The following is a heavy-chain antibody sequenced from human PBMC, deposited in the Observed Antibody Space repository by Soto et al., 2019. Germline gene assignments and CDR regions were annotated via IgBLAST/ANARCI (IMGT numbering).Heavy chain of an antibody. V-gene: IGHV4-59*01. CDR3: ARVEADAYWSGYDDY. J-gene: IGHJ4*02. CDR1: GGSISNYH. CDR2: ISYTGST. Sequence: QEQLQESGPRLVKPSETLSLTCSVSGGSISNYHWSWIRQPPGKGLEWIGYISYTGSTNYSPSLKSRVTMLLATSKKQFSLKLSSVTAADTAVYYCARVEADAYWSGYDDYWGQGTLVTVSS. D-gene: IGHD3-3*01.